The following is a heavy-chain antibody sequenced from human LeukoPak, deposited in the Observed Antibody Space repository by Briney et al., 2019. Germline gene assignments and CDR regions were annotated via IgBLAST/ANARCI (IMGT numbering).Heavy chain of an antibody. CDR1: GFTFNAYA. CDR2: VWYDGTNQ. D-gene: IGHD5-18*01. J-gene: IGHJ4*02. Sequence: GGSLRLSCAASGFTFNAYAMHWVRQAPGKGPDWVAVVWYDGTNQYYADSVKGRFTISRDNSKNTVFLQMNSLRAEDTATYYCARDLATYSYGYIYGFWGQGTLVTVSS. V-gene: IGHV3-30*04. CDR3: ARDLATYSYGYIYGF.